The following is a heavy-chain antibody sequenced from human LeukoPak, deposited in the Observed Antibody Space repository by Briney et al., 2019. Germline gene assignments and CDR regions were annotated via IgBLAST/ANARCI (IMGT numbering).Heavy chain of an antibody. D-gene: IGHD3-10*01. V-gene: IGHV1-18*01. CDR2: ISAYNGNT. Sequence: ASVKVSCKASGYTFTSYGISWVRQAPGQGLEWMGWISAYNGNTNYAQKLQGRVTMTTDTSTSTAYMELRSLRSDDTAVYYCAREVWFGELSERTLDYWGRGTLVTVSS. CDR1: GYTFTSYG. J-gene: IGHJ4*02. CDR3: AREVWFGELSERTLDY.